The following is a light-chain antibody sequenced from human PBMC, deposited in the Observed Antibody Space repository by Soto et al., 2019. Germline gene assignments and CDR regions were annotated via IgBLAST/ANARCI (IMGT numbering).Light chain of an antibody. V-gene: IGKV1-39*01. CDR1: QYIGRY. CDR3: QQTYRTPLT. CDR2: AAS. J-gene: IGKJ4*01. Sequence: DIQMTHSPSTLSGSVGYRVTITCRAGQYIGRYLNWYQQKPGKAPKLLIYAASSLHSGVPSRFSGSGSGTDFTLTISSLQPEDFATYSCQQTYRTPLTFGGGTKVDIK.